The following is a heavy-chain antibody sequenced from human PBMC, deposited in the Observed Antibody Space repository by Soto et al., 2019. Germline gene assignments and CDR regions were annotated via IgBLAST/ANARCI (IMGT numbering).Heavy chain of an antibody. CDR3: AKSRFMTTMSTLRYSYFDH. J-gene: IGHJ4*02. D-gene: IGHD3-16*01. V-gene: IGHV3-23*01. CDR1: GFTFSTYA. Sequence: EVQLLESGGGLVQPGGSLRLSCAASGFTFSTYAMSWVRQAPGKGLDRVSEISGSGGSADYADSVKGRFTISRDNSKNTLFLQMNSLRAEDTAVYYWAKSRFMTTMSTLRYSYFDHWGKGSLVTVAS. CDR2: ISGSGGSA.